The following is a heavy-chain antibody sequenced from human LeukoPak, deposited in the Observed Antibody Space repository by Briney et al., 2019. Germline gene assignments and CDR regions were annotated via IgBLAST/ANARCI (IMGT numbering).Heavy chain of an antibody. CDR1: GASISTTSYY. Sequence: SETLSLTCTVSGASISTTSYYWGWIRQPPGKGLEWIGNIYYSGSTYYNPSLKSRVTISVDTSKNQFSLKLSSVSAADTAVYYCARFYSNYELNWIDPWGQGTLVTVSS. D-gene: IGHD4-11*01. CDR2: IYYSGST. J-gene: IGHJ5*02. CDR3: ARFYSNYELNWIDP. V-gene: IGHV4-39*07.